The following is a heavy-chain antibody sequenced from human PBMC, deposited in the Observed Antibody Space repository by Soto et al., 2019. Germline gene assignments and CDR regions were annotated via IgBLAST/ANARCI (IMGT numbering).Heavy chain of an antibody. V-gene: IGHV3-23*01. CDR2: ISGSGGST. D-gene: IGHD3-22*01. CDR3: AQAHYPRSGYYNDY. Sequence: EVQLLESGGGLVQPGGSLRLSCAASGFTFSSYAMSWVRQAPGKGLEWVSAISGSGGSTYYADSVKGRFTISRDNSKNTLYLQMNSLRAEDTAVYYCAQAHYPRSGYYNDYWGQGTLVTVSS. CDR1: GFTFSSYA. J-gene: IGHJ4*02.